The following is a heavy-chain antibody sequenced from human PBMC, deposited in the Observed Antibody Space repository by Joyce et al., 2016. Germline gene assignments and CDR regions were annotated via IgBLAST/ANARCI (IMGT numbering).Heavy chain of an antibody. V-gene: IGHV5-51*01. D-gene: IGHD5-24*01. CDR1: GYSFTSYW. CDR3: ARHSRRWLQPDYFGY. Sequence: EVQLLQSGAEVNKSGESPKISCKASGYSFTSYWIGWVRQPPGKGLEWIGSIYPGDSDTRYSPSFQGQVTISADKSIGTAYLQGGSLKASDTAMYYSARHSRRWLQPDYFGYWGQGTLVTGSS. J-gene: IGHJ4*02. CDR2: IYPGDSDT.